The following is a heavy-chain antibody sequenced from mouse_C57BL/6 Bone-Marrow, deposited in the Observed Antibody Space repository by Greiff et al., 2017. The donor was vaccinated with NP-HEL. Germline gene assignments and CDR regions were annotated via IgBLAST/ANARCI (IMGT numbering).Heavy chain of an antibody. CDR1: GFTFSSYA. Sequence: EVKLMESGGGLVKPGGSLKLSCAASGFTFSSYAMSWVRQTPEKRLEWVATISDGGSYTYYPDNVKGRFTIARDNAKNNLYLQMSHLKSEDTAMYYCARDRRIYYPFAYWGQGTLVTVSA. CDR3: ARDRRIYYPFAY. V-gene: IGHV5-4*01. D-gene: IGHD2-1*01. J-gene: IGHJ3*01. CDR2: ISDGGSYT.